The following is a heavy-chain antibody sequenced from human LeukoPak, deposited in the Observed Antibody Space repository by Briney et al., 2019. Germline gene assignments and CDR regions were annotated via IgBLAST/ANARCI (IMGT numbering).Heavy chain of an antibody. CDR2: IIPVFGTA. CDR1: GGTFSSYA. J-gene: IGHJ5*02. Sequence: SVKVSCKASGGTFSSYAISWVRQAPGQGLEWMGGIIPVFGTANYAQKFQGRVTITADESTSTAYMELSSLRSEDTAVYYCARGPSYYDFWSGYSNWFDPWGQGTLVTVSS. CDR3: ARGPSYYDFWSGYSNWFDP. V-gene: IGHV1-69*01. D-gene: IGHD3-3*01.